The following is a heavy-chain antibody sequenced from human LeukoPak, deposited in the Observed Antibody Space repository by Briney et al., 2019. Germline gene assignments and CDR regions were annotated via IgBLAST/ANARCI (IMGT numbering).Heavy chain of an antibody. Sequence: PGGSLRLSCAASGLTFSSNAMSWVRQAPGKGLEWVSAISGSGGSTYYADSVKGRFTISRDNSKNTLYLQMNSLRAEDTAVYYCAKMLVGAVPAAMRTPFDYWGQGTLVTVSS. CDR3: AKMLVGAVPAAMRTPFDY. D-gene: IGHD2-2*01. V-gene: IGHV3-23*01. CDR2: ISGSGGST. CDR1: GLTFSSNA. J-gene: IGHJ4*02.